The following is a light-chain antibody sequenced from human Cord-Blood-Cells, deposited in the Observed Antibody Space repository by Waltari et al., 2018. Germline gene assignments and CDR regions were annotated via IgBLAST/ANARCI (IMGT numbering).Light chain of an antibody. CDR3: GTWDSGLSDVV. Sequence: QSVFTQPPSVSAAPAQMLTISCSGRRPNMGTNYVSWYRQRPGTATKLLIYDNNQGPAGMPVSFSGSKSGTSATLGITGLRTGDEADYYCGTWDSGLSDVVFGGGTRLTVL. CDR1: RPNMGTNY. J-gene: IGLJ2*01. CDR2: DNN. V-gene: IGLV1-51*01.